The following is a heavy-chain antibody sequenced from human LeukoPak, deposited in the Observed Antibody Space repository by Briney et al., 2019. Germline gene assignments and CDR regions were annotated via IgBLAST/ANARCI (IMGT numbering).Heavy chain of an antibody. J-gene: IGHJ4*02. CDR2: ISYDGSNK. CDR3: ASSIFGVVLGTKLDY. CDR1: GFTFSSYT. V-gene: IGHV3-30*03. D-gene: IGHD3-3*01. Sequence: GRSLRLSCAASGFTFSSYTMHWVRQAPGKGLEWVAVISYDGSNKYYADSVKGRFTISRDNSKNTLFLQMSSLRPEDTALYYCASSIFGVVLGTKLDYWGQGTLVTVSS.